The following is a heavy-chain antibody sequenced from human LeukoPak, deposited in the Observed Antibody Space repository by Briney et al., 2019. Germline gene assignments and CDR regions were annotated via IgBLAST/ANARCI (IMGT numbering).Heavy chain of an antibody. Sequence: SVKVSCKASGGTFSSYAISWVRQAPGQGLEWMGGIIPIFGTANYAQKFQGRVTITADESTSTAYMELSSLRSEDTAVYYCARLGPYGGNSDYWGQGTLVTVSS. D-gene: IGHD4-23*01. J-gene: IGHJ4*02. CDR3: ARLGPYGGNSDY. CDR1: GGTFSSYA. CDR2: IIPIFGTA. V-gene: IGHV1-69*01.